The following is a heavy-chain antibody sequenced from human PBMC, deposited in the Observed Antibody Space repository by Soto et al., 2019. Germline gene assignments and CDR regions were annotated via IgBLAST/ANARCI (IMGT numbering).Heavy chain of an antibody. V-gene: IGHV3-53*01. Sequence: GGSLRLSCVVSGFSVSDNHMIWVRQAPGKGLEWVSVIYGDGSTYYADSVKGRFTISRDNSKNTVFLQMSSLRAEDTAMYYCARDKGTGINMVRGVVMPAGNGVEVWGQGTTVTVS. CDR1: GFSVSDNH. CDR3: ARDKGTGINMVRGVVMPAGNGVEV. CDR2: IYGDGST. D-gene: IGHD3-10*01. J-gene: IGHJ6*02.